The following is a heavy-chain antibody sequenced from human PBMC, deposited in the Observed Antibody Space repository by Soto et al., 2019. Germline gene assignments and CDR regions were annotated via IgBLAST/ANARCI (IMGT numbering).Heavy chain of an antibody. CDR1: GYSFTSYW. V-gene: IGHV5-10-1*01. J-gene: IGHJ6*02. D-gene: IGHD2-2*03. CDR3: ARPGYCSSTSCYSTGNYYYYYGMDV. Sequence: PGETLKISCKGSGYSFTSYWISWVRQMPGKGLEWMGRIDPSDSYTNYSPSFQGHVTISADKSISTAYLQWSSLKASDTAMYYCARPGYCSSTSCYSTGNYYYYYGMDVWGQGTTVTVSS. CDR2: IDPSDSYT.